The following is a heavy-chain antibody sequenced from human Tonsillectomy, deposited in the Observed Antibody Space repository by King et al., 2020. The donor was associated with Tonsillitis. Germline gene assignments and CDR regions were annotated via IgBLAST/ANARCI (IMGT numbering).Heavy chain of an antibody. CDR2: IWYDGSNK. CDR1: GFTFSSYG. D-gene: IGHD3-22*01. Sequence: VQLVESGGGVVQPGRSLRLSCAASGFTFSSYGMHWVRQAPVKGLEWVAVIWYDGSNKYYADSVKGRFTISRDNSKNTLYLQMNSLRAVDTAVYYCARGTYESSGYNLGSLDSGGQGTLVTVSS. J-gene: IGHJ4*02. V-gene: IGHV3-33*01. CDR3: ARGTYESSGYNLGSLDS.